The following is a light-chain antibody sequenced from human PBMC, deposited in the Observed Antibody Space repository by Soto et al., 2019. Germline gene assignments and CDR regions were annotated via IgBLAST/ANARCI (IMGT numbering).Light chain of an antibody. CDR2: EAS. Sequence: QSALTQPASVSGSPGQSITISCTGTRSDIGSYNFVSWYQQRPGKAPKLMIFEASKRPSGVPYRFAGSKSANTASLTISGLQAEDEADYYCFSYAGSTPGVFGGGTQLPVL. CDR1: RSDIGSYNF. V-gene: IGLV2-23*01. CDR3: FSYAGSTPGV. J-gene: IGLJ3*02.